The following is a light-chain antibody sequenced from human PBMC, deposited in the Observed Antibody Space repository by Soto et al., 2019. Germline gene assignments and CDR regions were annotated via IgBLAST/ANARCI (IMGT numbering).Light chain of an antibody. V-gene: IGLV2-8*01. J-gene: IGLJ1*01. CDR3: CSHAGDNTYV. CDR2: EVT. Sequence: QSVLTQPPSASGSPGQSVTISCTGTSSDVGGYNYVSWYQQHPGKAPKLMIYEVTKRPSGVPDRFSGSKSGNTASLTVSGLQAEDEADYFCCSHAGDNTYVFGTGTKHRP. CDR1: SSDVGGYNY.